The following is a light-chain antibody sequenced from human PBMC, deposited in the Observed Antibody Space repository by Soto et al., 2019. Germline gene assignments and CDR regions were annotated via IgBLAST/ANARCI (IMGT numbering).Light chain of an antibody. CDR3: QQYDT. CDR2: DAS. J-gene: IGKJ2*01. Sequence: DIQMPQSPSTLSASVGDRVTITCRASKSISSWLAWYQQKPGKAPKLLIYDASSVESGVPSRFSGSGAGTEFTLTISSLQPEDFATDYCQQYDTFGQGTKLEI. V-gene: IGKV1-5*01. CDR1: KSISSW.